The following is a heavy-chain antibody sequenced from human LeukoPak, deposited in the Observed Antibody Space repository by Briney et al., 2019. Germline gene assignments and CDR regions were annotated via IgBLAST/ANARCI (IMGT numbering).Heavy chain of an antibody. D-gene: IGHD6-19*01. Sequence: ASETLSLTCTVSGNSISSGDNYWSWIRQPAGKGLEWIGRIYTSGSTNYNPSLKSRVTISLDTSKKHFSLKLSSVTAADTAVYYCAKERPGSVAEDYWGQGTLVTVSS. CDR1: GNSISSGDNY. J-gene: IGHJ4*02. CDR2: IYTSGST. CDR3: AKERPGSVAEDY. V-gene: IGHV4-61*02.